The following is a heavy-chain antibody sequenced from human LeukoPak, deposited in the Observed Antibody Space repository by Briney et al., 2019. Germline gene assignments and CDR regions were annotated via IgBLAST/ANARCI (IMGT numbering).Heavy chain of an antibody. J-gene: IGHJ4*02. CDR3: AREGRVSGYDFDC. CDR2: ISYDGSNK. Sequence: GSLRLSCAASGFTFSSYGMHWVRQAPGKGLEWVAVISYDGSNKYYADSVKGRFTISRDNAKNTLYLQMNSLRVEDTAVYYCAREGRVSGYDFDCWGQGTLVTVSS. CDR1: GFTFSSYG. D-gene: IGHD5-12*01. V-gene: IGHV3-30*03.